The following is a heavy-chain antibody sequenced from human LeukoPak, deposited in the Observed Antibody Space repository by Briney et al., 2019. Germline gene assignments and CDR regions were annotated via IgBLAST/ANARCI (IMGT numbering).Heavy chain of an antibody. CDR1: DFTFSRYS. CDR3: ARHGDGFYHGMDV. J-gene: IGHJ6*01. Sequence: GGSLRLSCAASDFTFSRYSMNWFRQAPGEGLEWVSSISSGGHNIYYADPVEGRFTISRDNAKNSLSLQMNSLRVEDMAVYYCARHGDGFYHGMDVWGQGTTVTVSS. CDR2: ISSGGHNI. D-gene: IGHD4-17*01. V-gene: IGHV3-21*01.